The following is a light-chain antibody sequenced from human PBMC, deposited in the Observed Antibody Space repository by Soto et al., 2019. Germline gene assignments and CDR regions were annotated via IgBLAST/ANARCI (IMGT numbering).Light chain of an antibody. CDR3: SSYTSSSTDYV. CDR2: DVS. V-gene: IGLV2-14*01. Sequence: QSALTQPASVSGSPGQSITISCTGTSSDVGGYNYVSWYQQHPGKAPKLMIYDVSNRPSGVSNRFSGSKSGNTASQTISGLQAEDEADYYCSSYTSSSTDYVFGTGTKLTVL. J-gene: IGLJ1*01. CDR1: SSDVGGYNY.